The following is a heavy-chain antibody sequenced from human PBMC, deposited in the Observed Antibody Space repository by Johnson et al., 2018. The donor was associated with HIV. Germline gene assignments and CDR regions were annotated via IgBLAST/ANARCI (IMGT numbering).Heavy chain of an antibody. CDR2: IYGGGSA. V-gene: IGHV3-66*02. CDR1: GFTVRSNY. D-gene: IGHD5-24*01. Sequence: VQLVESGGGLVQPGGSLRLSCAASGFTVRSNYMSWVRQAPGRGLAWVSVIYGGGSAYYADSVQVRFTIARDNSKNMLYLQMNSLSREETAVYYCAKGGVGRDGNRDAFDIWGQGTMVTVSS. J-gene: IGHJ3*02. CDR3: AKGGVGRDGNRDAFDI.